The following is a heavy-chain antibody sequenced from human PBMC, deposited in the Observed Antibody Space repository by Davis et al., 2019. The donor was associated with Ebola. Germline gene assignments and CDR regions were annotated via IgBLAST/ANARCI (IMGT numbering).Heavy chain of an antibody. D-gene: IGHD5-24*01. J-gene: IGHJ4*02. CDR2: INAGNGNT. CDR1: GYTFTSYA. V-gene: IGHV1-3*01. Sequence: ASVKVSCKASGYTFTSYAMHWVRQAPGQRLEWMGWINAGNGNTKYSQKFQGRVTITRDTSASTAYMELSSLRSEDTAVYYCARDLGDGYKPFDYWGQGTLVTVSS. CDR3: ARDLGDGYKPFDY.